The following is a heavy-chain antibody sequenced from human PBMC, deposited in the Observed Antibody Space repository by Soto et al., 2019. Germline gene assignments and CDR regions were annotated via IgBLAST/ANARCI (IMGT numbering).Heavy chain of an antibody. CDR3: TRDWERDAAAFFDY. Sequence: EVQLLESGGGLVQPGGSLRLSCAASGFTFTTYAMTWVRQAPGKGLEWVSGIYTSGVPKYADSVQGRFTISRDDSKSTLYLQMNSLRADDTAVYYCTRDWERDAAAFFDYWGQGTMVTVSS. D-gene: IGHD3-3*02. J-gene: IGHJ4*02. CDR2: IYTSGVP. CDR1: GFTFTTYA. V-gene: IGHV3-23*05.